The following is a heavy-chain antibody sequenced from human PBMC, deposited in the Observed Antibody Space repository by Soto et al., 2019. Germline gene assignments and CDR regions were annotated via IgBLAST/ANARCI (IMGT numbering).Heavy chain of an antibody. D-gene: IGHD3-10*01. Sequence: EVQLVQSGAEMKKTGESLKISCQGSGYPFSKHWIAWVRQTPGQGLEWMGIIWPDDSDNRYSPSFQGRVTVSADKSTNTAYLQWSSLRTSDTAIYYCARQISGSSPQSFDYWGQGTLVTVSS. V-gene: IGHV5-51*01. CDR1: GYPFSKHW. J-gene: IGHJ4*02. CDR2: IWPDDSDN. CDR3: ARQISGSSPQSFDY.